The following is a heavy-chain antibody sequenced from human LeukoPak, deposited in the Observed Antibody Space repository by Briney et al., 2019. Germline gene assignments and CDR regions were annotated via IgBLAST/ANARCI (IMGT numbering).Heavy chain of an antibody. V-gene: IGHV3-49*04. CDR1: GFTFGDYA. Sequence: GGSLRLSCTASGFTFGDYAMSGVRQAPGKGLEWVGFIRSKAYGGTTEYAASVKGRFTISRDDSKSIAYLQMNSLKTEDTAVYYCTRVGSSVWYGGEYFDYWGQGTLVTVSS. J-gene: IGHJ4*02. D-gene: IGHD6-19*01. CDR3: TRVGSSVWYGGEYFDY. CDR2: IRSKAYGGTT.